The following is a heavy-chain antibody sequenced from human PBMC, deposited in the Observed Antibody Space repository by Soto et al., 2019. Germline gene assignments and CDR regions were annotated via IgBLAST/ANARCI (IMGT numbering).Heavy chain of an antibody. Sequence: GGSLRLSCAASGFTFSSHDMHWVRQATGKGLEWVSTIGTAGDTYYPGSVKGRFTVSRENAKNSLYLQMNSLTVGDTAVYYCSRDADRRSGGGIDFWGQGTLVTVSS. CDR1: GFTFSSHD. V-gene: IGHV3-13*01. J-gene: IGHJ4*02. CDR2: IGTAGDT. D-gene: IGHD2-15*01. CDR3: SRDADRRSGGGIDF.